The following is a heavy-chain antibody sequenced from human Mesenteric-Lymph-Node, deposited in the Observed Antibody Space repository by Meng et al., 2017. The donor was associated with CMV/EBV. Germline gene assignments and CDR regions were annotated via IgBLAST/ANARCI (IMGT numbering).Heavy chain of an antibody. V-gene: IGHV4-34*01. CDR3: ARYPCGGDCYFNDY. Sequence: GSLRLSCAVYGGSFSGYYWSWIRQPPGKGLEWIGEINHSGSTNYNPSLKSRVTISVDTSKNQFSLKLSSVTAADTAVYYCARYPCGGDCYFNDYWGQGTLVTVSS. CDR2: INHSGST. CDR1: GGSFSGYY. D-gene: IGHD2-21*01. J-gene: IGHJ4*02.